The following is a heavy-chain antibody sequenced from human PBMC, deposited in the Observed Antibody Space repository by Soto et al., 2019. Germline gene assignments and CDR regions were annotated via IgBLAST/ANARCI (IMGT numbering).Heavy chain of an antibody. D-gene: IGHD1-1*01. J-gene: IGHJ5*02. V-gene: IGHV3-74*01. CDR3: ARTYVPGIAGFDP. CDR2: MSGDGKTI. CDR1: GFTFSNYF. Sequence: VGSLRLSCAASGFTFSNYFMHWVRQVPGEGLVWVSRMSGDGKTISYADSVKGRFTISRDNAKNTLYLQMNSLRVEDTAVYYCARTYVPGIAGFDPWGQGTLVTVSS.